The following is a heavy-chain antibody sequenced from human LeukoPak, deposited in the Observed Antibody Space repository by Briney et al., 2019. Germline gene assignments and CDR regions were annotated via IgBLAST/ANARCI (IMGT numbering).Heavy chain of an antibody. CDR2: IYYSGST. Sequence: SETLSLTCTVSGGSLVSYYWTWIRQPPGKGLEWIGYIYYSGSTNYNPSLKSRVTISLDASKNQFSLKLSSVTAADTAVYYCARIAVSSGWGYFDYWGQGTLVTASS. V-gene: IGHV4-59*01. CDR1: GGSLVSYY. D-gene: IGHD6-19*01. J-gene: IGHJ4*02. CDR3: ARIAVSSGWGYFDY.